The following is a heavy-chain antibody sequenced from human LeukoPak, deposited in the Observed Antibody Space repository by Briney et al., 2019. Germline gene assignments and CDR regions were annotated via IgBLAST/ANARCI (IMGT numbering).Heavy chain of an antibody. V-gene: IGHV3-23*01. D-gene: IGHD3-3*01. J-gene: IGHJ3*02. CDR2: ISGSGGST. CDR1: GFTFSSYA. Sequence: PGGSLRLSCAASGFTFSSYAMGWVRQAPGKGLEWVSAISGSGGSTYYADSVKGRFTISRDNSKNTLYLQMNSLRAEDTAVYYCAKEIFGVVIILDAFDIWGQGTMVTVSS. CDR3: AKEIFGVVIILDAFDI.